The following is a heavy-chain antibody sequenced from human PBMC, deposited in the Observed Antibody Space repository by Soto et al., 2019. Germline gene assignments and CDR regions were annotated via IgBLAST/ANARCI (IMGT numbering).Heavy chain of an antibody. D-gene: IGHD2-2*01. J-gene: IGHJ6*02. CDR2: MNPNSGNT. Sequence: QVQLVQSGAEVRRPGTSVMVSCKTSGYTFTDYDINWVRQATGQGLEWMGWMNPNSGNTGYAQKFQGRVSMNRNNATSTAYMELTSLMSEDTATYFCARGVVPAAGAAPHYFHYGVDVWGQGTTVTVSS. CDR3: ARGVVPAAGAAPHYFHYGVDV. CDR1: GYTFTDYD. V-gene: IGHV1-8*01.